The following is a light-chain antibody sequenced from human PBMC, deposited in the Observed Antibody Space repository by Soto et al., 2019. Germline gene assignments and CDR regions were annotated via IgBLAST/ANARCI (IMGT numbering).Light chain of an antibody. CDR3: HQYGSSPLT. CDR2: DVS. CDR1: QSVSSSL. Sequence: EIVLTQSPGTLSLSPGEGATLSCRARQSVSSSLLAWFQQKPGQAPRLLIHDVSSRATGIPDRFSGSGSGTDFTLSISRLEPEDFAVYYCHQYGSSPLTFGQGTKLEIK. J-gene: IGKJ2*01. V-gene: IGKV3-20*01.